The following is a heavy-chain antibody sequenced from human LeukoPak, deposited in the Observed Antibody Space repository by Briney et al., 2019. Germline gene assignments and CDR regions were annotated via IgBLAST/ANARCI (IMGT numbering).Heavy chain of an antibody. V-gene: IGHV3-23*01. CDR1: GFTFSSYA. CDR2: ISGSGGST. D-gene: IGHD3-22*01. CDR3: AKGPYYDSSAYFDY. J-gene: IGHJ4*02. Sequence: PGGSLRLSRAASGFTFSSYAMSWVRQAPGKGLEWVSAISGSGGSTYYADSVKGRFTISRDNPKNTLYLQMNSLRAEDTAVYYCAKGPYYDSSAYFDYWGQGTLVTVSS.